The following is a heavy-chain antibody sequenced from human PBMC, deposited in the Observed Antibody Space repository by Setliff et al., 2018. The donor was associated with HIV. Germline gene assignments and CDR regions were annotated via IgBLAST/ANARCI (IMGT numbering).Heavy chain of an antibody. Sequence: PGGSLRLSCAASGFVFTDHSLHWVRQAPGRGLEWVSVIHSGGSTYYADSVKGRFIISRDNSKNTLYLQMNSLRAEDTAVYYCARDPGRYNGMDVWGQGTTVTVSS. J-gene: IGHJ6*02. CDR2: IHSGGST. CDR1: GFVFTDHS. CDR3: ARDPGRYNGMDV. V-gene: IGHV3-66*01. D-gene: IGHD1-20*01.